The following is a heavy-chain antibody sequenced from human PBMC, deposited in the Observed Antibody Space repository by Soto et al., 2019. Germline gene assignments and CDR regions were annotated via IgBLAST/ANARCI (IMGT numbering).Heavy chain of an antibody. CDR1: GGTFSSYT. V-gene: IGHV1-69*04. Sequence: GASVKVSCKASGGTFSSYTISWVRQAPGQGLECMGRIIPILGIANYXXKFQGRVXXTSDRSTSTAXVELSXLRCEDTAVYYCARDLAVALIDYWGQGTLVTVSS. D-gene: IGHD6-19*01. CDR3: ARDLAVALIDY. CDR2: IIPILGIA. J-gene: IGHJ4*02.